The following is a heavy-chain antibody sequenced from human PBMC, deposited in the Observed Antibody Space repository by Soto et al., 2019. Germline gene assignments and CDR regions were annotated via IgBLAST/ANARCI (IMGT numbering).Heavy chain of an antibody. V-gene: IGHV3-20*04. CDR1: GFTFDDYA. Sequence: EVELVESGGGVVRPGGSLRLSCAASGFTFDDYAMSWVRQGPGKWLEWVASINWNAGSTTYADSVKGRFTISRDNAKNSLYLQINSLRADDTGLYYCARCSSTSCYVLASFDYWGQGTLVTVSS. J-gene: IGHJ4*02. D-gene: IGHD2-2*01. CDR3: ARCSSTSCYVLASFDY. CDR2: INWNAGST.